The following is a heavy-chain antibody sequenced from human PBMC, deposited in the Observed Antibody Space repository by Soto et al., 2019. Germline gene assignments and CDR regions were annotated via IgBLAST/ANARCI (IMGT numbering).Heavy chain of an antibody. V-gene: IGHV4-38-2*01. Sequence: SETLSLTCAVSGYSISSGYYWGWIRQPPGKGLEWIGSIYHSGSTYYNASLKSRVTISVDTSKNQFSLKLTSVTDADTAVYYCASGIDFYYAMDVWGQGTTVTVSS. CDR2: IYHSGST. J-gene: IGHJ6*01. CDR3: ASGIDFYYAMDV. CDR1: GYSISSGYY.